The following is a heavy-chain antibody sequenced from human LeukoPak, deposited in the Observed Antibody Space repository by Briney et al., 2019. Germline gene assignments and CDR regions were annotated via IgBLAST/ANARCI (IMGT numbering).Heavy chain of an antibody. J-gene: IGHJ4*02. CDR3: ARDRSMYSRAGGY. CDR1: GFTFPMHN. CDR2: ISGGNT. V-gene: IGHV1-18*01. Sequence: GASVKVSCRASGFTFPMHNFTWVRQAPGQGLEWVGWISGGNTNYAQKFQGRLIMTTDSSTSTGYMELRSLRSDDTAVYYCARDRSMYSRAGGYWGQGTLVTVSS. D-gene: IGHD6-13*01.